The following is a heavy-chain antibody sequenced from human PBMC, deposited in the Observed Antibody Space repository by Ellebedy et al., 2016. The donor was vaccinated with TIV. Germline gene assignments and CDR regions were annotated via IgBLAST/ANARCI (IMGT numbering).Heavy chain of an antibody. D-gene: IGHD2-21*01. CDR3: ATEHMLFQLHYFDN. CDR2: ISAYNGNT. V-gene: IGHV1-18*01. CDR1: GYTFTSYG. Sequence: ASVKVSXKASGYTFTSYGISWVRQAPGQGLEWMGWISAYNGNTNYAQKLQGRVTMTTDTSTSTAYMELSSLRSEDTAVYYCATEHMLFQLHYFDNWGQGTLVTVSS. J-gene: IGHJ4*02.